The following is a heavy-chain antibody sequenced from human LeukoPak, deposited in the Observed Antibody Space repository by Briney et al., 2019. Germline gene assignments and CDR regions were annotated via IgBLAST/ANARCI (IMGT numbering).Heavy chain of an antibody. V-gene: IGHV1-69*13. Sequence: SEKVSCKASGGTCSSDAISWVRQAAGQWLEWMGGNIPIFGTANYAQKFQGRVTITADESTSTAYMELSSLRSEDTAVYYCAVTTVTLNTWFDPWGQGTLVTVSS. CDR1: GGTCSSDA. J-gene: IGHJ5*02. D-gene: IGHD4-17*01. CDR3: AVTTVTLNTWFDP. CDR2: NIPIFGTA.